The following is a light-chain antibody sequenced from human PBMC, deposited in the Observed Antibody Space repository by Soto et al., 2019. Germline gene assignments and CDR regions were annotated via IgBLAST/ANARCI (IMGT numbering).Light chain of an antibody. CDR1: QDIEDD. CDR2: ATS. J-gene: IGKJ1*01. CDR3: LHDYNYPRT. V-gene: IGKV1-6*01. Sequence: AIQMTQSPSSLSASVGDTVTITCRASQDIEDDLGWYQQKPGKAPKLLIYATSSLQSGVPSRFSGSGSGTDFSLSIRRLQPEDSATYYCLHDYNYPRTFGQGTKVDIK.